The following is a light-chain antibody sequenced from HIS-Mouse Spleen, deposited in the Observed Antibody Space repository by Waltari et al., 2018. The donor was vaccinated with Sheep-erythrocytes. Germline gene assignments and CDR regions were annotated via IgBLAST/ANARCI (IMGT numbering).Light chain of an antibody. CDR2: EVS. CDR3: SSYTSSSTLVV. V-gene: IGLV2-14*01. CDR1: SSDVGGYNY. Sequence: QSALTQPASVSGSPGQSITISCTGTSSDVGGYNYVSWYQQHPGKAPKLMLYEVSIRPSGVFNRFSGSKSGNTASLTISGLQAEDEADYYCSSYTSSSTLVVFGGGTKLTVL. J-gene: IGLJ2*01.